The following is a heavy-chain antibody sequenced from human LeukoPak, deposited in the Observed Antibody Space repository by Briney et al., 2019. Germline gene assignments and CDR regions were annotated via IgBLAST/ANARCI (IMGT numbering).Heavy chain of an antibody. J-gene: IGHJ4*02. D-gene: IGHD5-12*01. CDR2: INHSGGT. CDR3: AREEYSGYDSDY. V-gene: IGHV4-34*01. CDR1: GGSFSGYY. Sequence: SETLSLTCAVYGGSFSGYYWSWIRQPPGKGLEWIGEINHSGGTNYNPSLKSRVTISVDTSKNQFSLKLSSVTAADTAVYYCAREEYSGYDSDYWGQGTLVTVSS.